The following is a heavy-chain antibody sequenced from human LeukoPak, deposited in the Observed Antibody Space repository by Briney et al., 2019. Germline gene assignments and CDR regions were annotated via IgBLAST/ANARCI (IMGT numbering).Heavy chain of an antibody. CDR3: AGHFGAWHYFDY. J-gene: IGHJ4*02. V-gene: IGHV3-30*03. D-gene: IGHD3-3*01. CDR1: GFTFSSYW. Sequence: PGGSLRLSCAASGFTFSSYWMSWVRQAPGKGLEWVATISYDGSNKYADSVKGRFTISRDNSKNTLYLQMNSLRAEDTAVYYCAGHFGAWHYFDYWGQGTQVTVSS. CDR2: ISYDGSNK.